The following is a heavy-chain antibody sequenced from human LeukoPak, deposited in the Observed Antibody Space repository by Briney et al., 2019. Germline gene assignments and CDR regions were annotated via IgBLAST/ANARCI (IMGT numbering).Heavy chain of an antibody. CDR3: ARGFFVRENPGSWFDP. CDR1: GGSISSGGYS. D-gene: IGHD3-10*02. J-gene: IGHJ5*02. Sequence: SETLSLTCAVSGGSISSGGYSWNWIRQPPGKGLEWIGYIYHTGNTFYNPSLKSRGTISVDRSKNQFSLRLTSVTAADTAVYYCARGFFVRENPGSWFDPWGQGTLVTVSP. CDR2: IYHTGNT. V-gene: IGHV4-30-2*01.